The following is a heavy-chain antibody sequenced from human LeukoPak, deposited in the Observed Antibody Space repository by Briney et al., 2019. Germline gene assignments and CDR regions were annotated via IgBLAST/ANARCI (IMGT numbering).Heavy chain of an antibody. J-gene: IGHJ4*02. CDR2: INPNSGGT. D-gene: IGHD3-22*01. CDR1: GYTFTGYY. V-gene: IGHV1-2*02. Sequence: GASVKVSCKASGYTFTGYYMHWVRQAPGQGLEWMGWINPNSGGTNYAQKFQGRVTMTRDTSISTAYMELSRLRSDDTAVYYCARVDLGYYDSSGYWIGQYYFDYWGQGTLVTVSS. CDR3: ARVDLGYYDSSGYWIGQYYFDY.